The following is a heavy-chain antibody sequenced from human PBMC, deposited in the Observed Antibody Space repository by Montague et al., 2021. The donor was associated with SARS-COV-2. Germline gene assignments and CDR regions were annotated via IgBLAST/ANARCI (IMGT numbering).Heavy chain of an antibody. V-gene: IGHV4-59*01. Sequence: SETLSLTCIVSGGHYFWSWIRQLPGTRLEWIGYIYYSGATKYNHSLESRVTISLDTSKNKLSLCLSSATAEDTAVYYCARMVVVTYSHFDLWGRGTLVTVSS. CDR2: IYYSGAT. D-gene: IGHD2-15*01. J-gene: IGHJ2*01. CDR3: ARMVVVTYSHFDL. CDR1: GGHYF.